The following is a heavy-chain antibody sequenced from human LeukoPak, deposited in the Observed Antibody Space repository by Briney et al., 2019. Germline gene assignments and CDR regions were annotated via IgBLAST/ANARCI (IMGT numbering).Heavy chain of an antibody. CDR2: IYYSGTT. D-gene: IGHD3-22*01. J-gene: IGHJ6*03. CDR3: ARLVSGYYTTNPYYYYMDV. V-gene: IGHV4-59*08. CDR1: GASIDSYY. Sequence: KASETLSLTCTISGASIDSYYWSWIRQPPGKGLEWIGYIYYSGTTNYNPSLKRRVTISVDTSKNQFSLKLSSVTAADTAVYYCARLVSGYYTTNPYYYYMDVWGKGTTVTISS.